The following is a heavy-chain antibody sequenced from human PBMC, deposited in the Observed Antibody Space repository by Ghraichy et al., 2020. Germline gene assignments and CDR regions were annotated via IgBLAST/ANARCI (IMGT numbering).Heavy chain of an antibody. D-gene: IGHD2-2*01. CDR1: GFTFSSYD. J-gene: IGHJ6*02. CDR2: IGTAGDT. Sequence: LTCAASGFTFSSYDMHWVRQATGKGLEWVSAIGTAGDTYYPGSVKGRFTISRENAKNSLYLQMNSLRAEDTAVYYCARGGGYCSSTSCYAKYGMDVWGQGTTVTVSS. CDR3: ARGGGYCSSTSCYAKYGMDV. V-gene: IGHV3-13*01.